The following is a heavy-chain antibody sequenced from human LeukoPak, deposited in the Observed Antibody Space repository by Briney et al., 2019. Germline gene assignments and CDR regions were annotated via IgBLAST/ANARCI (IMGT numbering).Heavy chain of an antibody. CDR3: ARALWFGELLFDY. CDR1: GGSISSHY. Sequence: SETLSLTCTVSGGSISSHYWTWIRQPPGKGLEWIGNVYYSGGTNYNPSLKSRVTISVDTSKNQFSLKLSSVTAADTAVYYCARALWFGELLFDYWGQGTLVTVSS. J-gene: IGHJ4*02. D-gene: IGHD3-10*01. V-gene: IGHV4-59*11. CDR2: VYYSGGT.